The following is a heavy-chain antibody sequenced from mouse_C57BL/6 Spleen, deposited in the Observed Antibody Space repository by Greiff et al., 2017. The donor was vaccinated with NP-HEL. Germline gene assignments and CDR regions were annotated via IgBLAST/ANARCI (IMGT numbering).Heavy chain of an antibody. CDR2: IHPNSGST. V-gene: IGHV1-64*01. Sequence: QVQLKQPGAELVKPGASVKLSCTASGYTFTSYWMHWVKQRPGQGLEWIGMIHPNSGSTNYNEKFKSKATLTVDKSSSTAYMHLSSLTSENSAVYYCARSRTRDYALDYWGQGTSVTVSS. CDR3: ARSRTRDYALDY. D-gene: IGHD2-13*01. CDR1: GYTFTSYW. J-gene: IGHJ4*01.